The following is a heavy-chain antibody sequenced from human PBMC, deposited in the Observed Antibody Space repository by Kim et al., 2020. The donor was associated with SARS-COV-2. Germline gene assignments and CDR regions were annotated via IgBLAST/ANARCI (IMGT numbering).Heavy chain of an antibody. CDR2: ISAYNGNT. CDR3: TRGPIVVVPAAQDDWFDP. Sequence: ASVKVSCKASGYTFTSYGISWVRQAPGQGLEWMGWISAYNGNTNHAQKLQGRVTMTTDTSTSTAYMELRSLRSDDTAGDYCTRGPIVVVPAAQDDWFDPWGQGGLVTFSS. J-gene: IGHJ5*02. D-gene: IGHD2-2*01. V-gene: IGHV1-18*01. CDR1: GYTFTSYG.